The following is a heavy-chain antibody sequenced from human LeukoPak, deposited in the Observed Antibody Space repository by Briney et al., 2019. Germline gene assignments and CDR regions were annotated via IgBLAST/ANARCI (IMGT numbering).Heavy chain of an antibody. CDR3: ARQGWLRTNYMDV. D-gene: IGHD5-12*01. J-gene: IGHJ6*03. V-gene: IGHV4-59*08. CDR1: GVSISIYY. Sequence: SETLSLTCTVSGVSISIYYWSRIRQSPGKGLEWIGYIYYSGSANYNPSLKSRVTISVDTSKNQFSLKLTSVTAADTAVYYWARQGWLRTNYMDVWGKGTTVTVSS. CDR2: IYYSGSA.